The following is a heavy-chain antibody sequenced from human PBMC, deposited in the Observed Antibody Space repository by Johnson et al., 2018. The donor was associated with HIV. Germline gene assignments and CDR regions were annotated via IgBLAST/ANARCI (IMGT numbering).Heavy chain of an antibody. CDR3: AREGGIVGAPDAFDI. Sequence: QVQLVESGGGVVQPGRSLRLSCAASGFTFSSYAMHWVCQAPGKGLEWVAVISYDGSNKYYAASVKGRFTISRDNSKNTLYLQMNRLRAEDKAVYYCAREGGIVGAPDAFDICGHGTMVTVSS. J-gene: IGHJ3*02. CDR1: GFTFSSYA. V-gene: IGHV3-30*04. CDR2: ISYDGSNK. D-gene: IGHD1-26*01.